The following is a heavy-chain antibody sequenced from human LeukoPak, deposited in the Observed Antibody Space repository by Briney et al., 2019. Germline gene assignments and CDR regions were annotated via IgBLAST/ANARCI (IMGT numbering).Heavy chain of an antibody. J-gene: IGHJ4*02. CDR3: ARAVRGWLDY. D-gene: IGHD6-19*01. CDR1: GFTFSTYE. V-gene: IGHV3-48*03. CDR2: ITSSGSTI. Sequence: GGSLRLSCAASGFTFSTYEMNWVRQAPGKGXEWVSYITSSGSTIYYADSVKGRFTVSRDNAKNSLYLQMNSLRAEDTAGDYGARAVRGWLDYWGQGTLVTVSS.